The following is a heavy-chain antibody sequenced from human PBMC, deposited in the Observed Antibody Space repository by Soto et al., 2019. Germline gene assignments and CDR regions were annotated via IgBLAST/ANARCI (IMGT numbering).Heavy chain of an antibody. CDR1: GFTFSSYA. CDR3: ARVGRLHSFDI. V-gene: IGHV3-30-3*01. D-gene: IGHD4-17*01. J-gene: IGHJ4*02. Sequence: QVQLVGSGGGVGQPGRSLRLSCAASGFTFSSYAMHWVRQDPGKGLVWVAVISYDGSIKYYAASVMGRVTISRDNSKNSLFLQMNSLTAEDTAVYCCARVGRLHSFDIWGQGTLVTVDS. CDR2: ISYDGSIK.